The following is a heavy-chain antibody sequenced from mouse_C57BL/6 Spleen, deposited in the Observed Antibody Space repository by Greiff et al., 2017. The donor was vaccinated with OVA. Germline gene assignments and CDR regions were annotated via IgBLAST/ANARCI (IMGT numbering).Heavy chain of an antibody. CDR3: AREGTTVVEGYAMDY. D-gene: IGHD1-1*01. V-gene: IGHV1-76*01. CDR2: IYPGSGNT. CDR1: GYTFTDYY. Sequence: QVQLQQSGAELVRPGASVKLSCKASGYTFTDYYINWVKQRPGQGLEWIARIYPGSGNTYYNEKFKGKATLTAEKSSSTAYMQLSSLTSEDSAVYFWAREGTTVVEGYAMDYWGQGTSVTVSS. J-gene: IGHJ4*01.